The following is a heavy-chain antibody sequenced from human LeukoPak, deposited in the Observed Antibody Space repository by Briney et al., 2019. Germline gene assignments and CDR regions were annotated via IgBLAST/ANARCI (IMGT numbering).Heavy chain of an antibody. Sequence: GGSLRLSCAASGFTFSSYAMHWVRQAPGKGLEWVAVISYDGSNKYYADSVKGRFTISRDNSKNTLYLQMNSLRAEDTAVYYCARAHSEVLRFLEWLSTNPDFWFDPWGQGTLVTVSS. CDR2: ISYDGSNK. J-gene: IGHJ5*02. CDR1: GFTFSSYA. CDR3: ARAHSEVLRFLEWLSTNPDFWFDP. D-gene: IGHD3-3*01. V-gene: IGHV3-30*04.